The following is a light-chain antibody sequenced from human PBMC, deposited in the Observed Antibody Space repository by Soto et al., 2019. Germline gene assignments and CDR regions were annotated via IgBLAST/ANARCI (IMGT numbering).Light chain of an antibody. CDR3: QQSYSATPA. Sequence: DIQMTQSPSSLSASIGDRVTITCRASQRITKYLNWYQQKPGKAPKLLIYAASSLQSGVPSRFSGSGSGTDFTLTNSNLQPEDFASYYCQQSYSATPAFGQGTKLEIK. CDR2: AAS. CDR1: QRITKY. J-gene: IGKJ2*01. V-gene: IGKV1-39*01.